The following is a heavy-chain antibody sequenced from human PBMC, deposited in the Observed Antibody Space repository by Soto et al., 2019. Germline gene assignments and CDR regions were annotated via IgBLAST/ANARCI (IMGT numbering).Heavy chain of an antibody. Sequence: PVGSLRLSCAASGFTVSSNYMSWVRQAPGKGLEWVSVIYNGGSTYYADSVKGRFTISRDNSKNTLYLQVNSLRAEDTAVYYCARSFCSGGNCYPYYFDYWGQGALVTVSS. V-gene: IGHV3-53*01. CDR2: IYNGGST. D-gene: IGHD2-15*01. J-gene: IGHJ4*02. CDR3: ARSFCSGGNCYPYYFDY. CDR1: GFTVSSNY.